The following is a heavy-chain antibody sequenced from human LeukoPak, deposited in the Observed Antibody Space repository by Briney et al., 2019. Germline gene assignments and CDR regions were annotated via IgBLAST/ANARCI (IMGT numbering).Heavy chain of an antibody. CDR1: GYTFSDYY. D-gene: IGHD2-21*02. CDR3: AKDRLLNCRGDCYIFDY. V-gene: IGHV1-2*02. J-gene: IGHJ4*02. Sequence: ASVKVSCKASGYTFSDYYIHWARQAPGQGLEWMGWINPKSGGTDYAQKFQGRATMTRDTSIRAVYMELSSLRSGDTAVYYCAKDRLLNCRGDCYIFDYWGQGTVVTVSS. CDR2: INPKSGGT.